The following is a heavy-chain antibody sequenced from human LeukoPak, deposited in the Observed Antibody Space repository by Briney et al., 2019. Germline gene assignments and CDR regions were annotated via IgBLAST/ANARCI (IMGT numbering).Heavy chain of an antibody. J-gene: IGHJ4*02. Sequence: SQTLSLTCTVSGGSISSGDYYWSWIRQPPGKGLEWIGYIYYSGSTYYNPSLKSRLTISVDTSKNQFSLKLSSVTAADTAVYYCAKYIGYGDYEYWGQGTLVTVSS. CDR1: GGSISSGDYY. CDR2: IYYSGST. D-gene: IGHD4-17*01. CDR3: AKYIGYGDYEY. V-gene: IGHV4-30-4*01.